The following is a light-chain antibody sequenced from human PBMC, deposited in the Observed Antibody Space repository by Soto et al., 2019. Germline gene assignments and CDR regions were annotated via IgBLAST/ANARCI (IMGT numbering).Light chain of an antibody. J-gene: IGLJ1*01. V-gene: IGLV2-14*01. Sequence: QSALTQHASVSGSPGQSITISCTGTSSDVGGYNDVSWYQQHPGKAPKLMIYEVSNRPSGVSNRFSGSKSGNTASLTISGLQAEDEADYYCSSYTSSSTLYVFGTGTKVTVL. CDR1: SSDVGGYND. CDR2: EVS. CDR3: SSYTSSSTLYV.